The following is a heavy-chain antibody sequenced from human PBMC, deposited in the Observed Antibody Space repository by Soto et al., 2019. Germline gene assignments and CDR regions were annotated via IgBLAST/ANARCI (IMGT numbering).Heavy chain of an antibody. J-gene: IGHJ4*02. CDR3: AKDNDILTGYHFDY. CDR2: IGTAGDT. V-gene: IGHV3-13*01. Sequence: PGGSLRLSCSASGFPFSSYDMHWVRQATGKGLEWVSAIGTAGDTYYPGSVKGRFTISRDNSKNTLYLQMNSLRAEDTAVYYCAKDNDILTGYHFDYWGQGTLVTVSS. D-gene: IGHD3-9*01. CDR1: GFPFSSYD.